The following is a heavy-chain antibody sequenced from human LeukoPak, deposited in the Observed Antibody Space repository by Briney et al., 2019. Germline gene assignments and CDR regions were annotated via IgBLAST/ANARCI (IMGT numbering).Heavy chain of an antibody. Sequence: GGSLRLSCAASGFDFSSFTMTWVRHSPRKGLQWVSGINGSGSSTYYADSVKGRFTISRDNSKNTLYLQMDSLRAEDTALYYCARTQTGALFDSWGQGTLVTVSS. V-gene: IGHV3-23*01. CDR3: ARTQTGALFDS. J-gene: IGHJ4*02. CDR1: GFDFSSFT. CDR2: INGSGSST. D-gene: IGHD1-14*01.